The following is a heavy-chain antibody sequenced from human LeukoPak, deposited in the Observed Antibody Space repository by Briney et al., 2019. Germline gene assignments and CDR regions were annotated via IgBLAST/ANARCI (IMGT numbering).Heavy chain of an antibody. CDR2: TSDSGDST. J-gene: IGHJ4*02. V-gene: IGHV3-23*01. Sequence: GGSLRLSCAASGFTFTSHAMSWVRQAPEKGLEWVSSTSDSGDSTYYADSVKGRFTISRDNPKKTLYLQMNSLRAEDTAVYYCAKLIQIVGASDDDYWGQGTLVTVSS. D-gene: IGHD1-26*01. CDR1: GFTFTSHA. CDR3: AKLIQIVGASDDDY.